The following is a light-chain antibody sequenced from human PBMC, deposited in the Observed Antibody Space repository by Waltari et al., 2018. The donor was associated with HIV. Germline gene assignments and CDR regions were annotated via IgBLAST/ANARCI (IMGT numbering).Light chain of an antibody. CDR3: QSYDISLTGLWV. J-gene: IGLJ3*02. CDR2: GAT. Sequence: SVLTQPPSVSGAPGQSVSISCSGNASTIGAGFDVHWYRQSPGTAPKLVIFGATVRPSGITDRFSGSRSLNSVSLDISGLRAEDAGDYYCQSYDISLTGLWVFGGGTKLTVL. V-gene: IGLV1-40*01. CDR1: ASTIGAGFD.